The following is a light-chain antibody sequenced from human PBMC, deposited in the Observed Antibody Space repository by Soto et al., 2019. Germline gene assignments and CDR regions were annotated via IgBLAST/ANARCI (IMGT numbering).Light chain of an antibody. CDR1: QGISSY. Sequence: DIQLTQSPSFLSASVGDRVTITCRASQGISSYLAWYQQKPGKAPKLLIYAASTLQSGVPSRFSGRGSGTEFTLTISNLQPEDFATYYCQQLNSYPNTFGQGTKLEIK. J-gene: IGKJ2*01. V-gene: IGKV1-9*01. CDR2: AAS. CDR3: QQLNSYPNT.